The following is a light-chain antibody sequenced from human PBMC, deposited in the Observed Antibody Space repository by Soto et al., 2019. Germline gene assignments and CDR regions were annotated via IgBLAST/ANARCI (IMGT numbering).Light chain of an antibody. CDR2: GAS. Sequence: EIVLTQSPATLSLSRGERATLSCRASQSVSHNLAWYQQKPGQAPRLLIFGASTRATGISARFSGSGSGPELTLTISSLQSEDFAVYYCQQYNNGPPYTFGQRTKVDIK. J-gene: IGKJ2*01. CDR3: QQYNNGPPYT. V-gene: IGKV3-15*01. CDR1: QSVSHN.